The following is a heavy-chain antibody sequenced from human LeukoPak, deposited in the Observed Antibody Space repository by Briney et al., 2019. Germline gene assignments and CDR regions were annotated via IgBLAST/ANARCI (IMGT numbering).Heavy chain of an antibody. Sequence: AGGSLRLSCAASGFVFRSFAVTWVRRAPGKGLEWVSSITANAGRTYYADSVKGRFTISRDNSKNTLFLEMSSLSAEDTALYYCATFGIIIRNNYFDFWGQGTQVTVSS. D-gene: IGHD3-3*01. J-gene: IGHJ4*02. CDR1: GFVFRSFA. V-gene: IGHV3-23*01. CDR2: ITANAGRT. CDR3: ATFGIIIRNNYFDF.